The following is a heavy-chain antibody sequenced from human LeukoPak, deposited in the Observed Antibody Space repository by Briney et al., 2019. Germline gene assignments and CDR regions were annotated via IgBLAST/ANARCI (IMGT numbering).Heavy chain of an antibody. CDR2: ISASADNT. V-gene: IGHV3-23*01. Sequence: GGSLRLSCVASGFAFSSLSMNWVRQAPGKGLEWVSDISASADNTHYADSVKGRFIIFRDNSKNTVFLQMNSLTVEDTAVYYCATGAASSGWLSHDHWDQGTLVTVSS. CDR3: ATGAASSGWLSHDH. D-gene: IGHD6-19*01. CDR1: GFAFSSLS. J-gene: IGHJ4*02.